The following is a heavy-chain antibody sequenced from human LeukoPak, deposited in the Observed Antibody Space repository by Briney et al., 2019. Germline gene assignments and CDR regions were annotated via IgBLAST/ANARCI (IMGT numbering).Heavy chain of an antibody. D-gene: IGHD4-17*01. CDR3: ARSDTYGDCTFDY. Sequence: SSETLSLTCTVSGGSISSYYWSWIRQPPGKGLEWIGYIYYSGSTNYNPSLKSRVTISVDTSKNQFSLKLSSVTAADTAVYYCARSDTYGDCTFDYWGQGTLVTVSS. CDR1: GGSISSYY. V-gene: IGHV4-59*01. J-gene: IGHJ4*02. CDR2: IYYSGST.